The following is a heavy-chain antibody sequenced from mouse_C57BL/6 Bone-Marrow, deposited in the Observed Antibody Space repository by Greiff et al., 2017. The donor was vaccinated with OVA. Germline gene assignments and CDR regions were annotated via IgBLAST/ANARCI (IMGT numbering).Heavy chain of an antibody. CDR3: ARHEGLRRRWYFDV. V-gene: IGHV5-9*01. Sequence: EVHLVESGGGLVKPGGSLKLSCAASGFTFSSYTMSWVRQTPEKRLEWVATISGGGGNTYYPDSVKGRFTISRDNAKNTLYLQMSSLRSEDTALYYCARHEGLRRRWYFDVWGTGTTVTVSS. D-gene: IGHD2-4*01. J-gene: IGHJ1*03. CDR2: ISGGGGNT. CDR1: GFTFSSYT.